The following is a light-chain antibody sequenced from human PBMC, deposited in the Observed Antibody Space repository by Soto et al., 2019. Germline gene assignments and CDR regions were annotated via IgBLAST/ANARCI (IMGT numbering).Light chain of an antibody. Sequence: QSVLTQPASVSGSPGQSITISCTGTSGDVGGYDYVSWYQHHPGKAPKLMIYDVSNRPSGVSNRFSGSKSGNTASLTISGLQAEDEADYFCSSYTSITNYVFGTGTKVTVL. J-gene: IGLJ1*01. CDR1: SGDVGGYDY. V-gene: IGLV2-14*03. CDR3: SSYTSITNYV. CDR2: DVS.